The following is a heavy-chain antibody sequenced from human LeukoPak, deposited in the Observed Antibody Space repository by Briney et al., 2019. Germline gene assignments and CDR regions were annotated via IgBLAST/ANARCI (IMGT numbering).Heavy chain of an antibody. CDR3: AKTQTRVV. Sequence: SETLSLTCTVSGGSISSSSYYWGWIRQPPGKGLEWIGSIYYSGSTFYNPSLKSRVTISVDTSKNQFSLKLSSVTGTETAVYYCAKTQTRVVCGKGTTVTVSS. D-gene: IGHD3-10*01. J-gene: IGHJ6*03. CDR2: IYYSGST. CDR1: GGSISSSSYY. V-gene: IGHV4-39*01.